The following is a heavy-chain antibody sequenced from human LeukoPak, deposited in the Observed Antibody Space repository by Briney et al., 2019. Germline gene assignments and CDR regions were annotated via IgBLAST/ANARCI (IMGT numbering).Heavy chain of an antibody. CDR2: ISGSNGYI. CDR1: GFTFSSYS. Sequence: TGGSLRLSCAASGFTFSSYSMNWVRQAPGKGLEWVSSISGSNGYIYYADSVKGRFTISRDNAKNSLYLQMNSLRAEDTAVYYCARYSSSSGGASYYLDYWGHGTLVTVSS. D-gene: IGHD6-6*01. V-gene: IGHV3-21*01. J-gene: IGHJ4*01. CDR3: ARYSSSSGGASYYLDY.